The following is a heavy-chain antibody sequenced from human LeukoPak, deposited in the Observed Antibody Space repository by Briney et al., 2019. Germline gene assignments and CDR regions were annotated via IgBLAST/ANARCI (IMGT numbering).Heavy chain of an antibody. D-gene: IGHD1-1*01. V-gene: IGHV3-33*08. CDR3: ARQSPLDLYFDY. Sequence: PGGSLRLSCAASGFTFSSYGMHWVRQAPGKGLEWVAVIWYDGSNKFYADSAKGRFTVSRDNSKNTLYLQMNSLRAEDTAVFYCARQSPLDLYFDYWGQGTLVTVSS. CDR1: GFTFSSYG. CDR2: IWYDGSNK. J-gene: IGHJ4*02.